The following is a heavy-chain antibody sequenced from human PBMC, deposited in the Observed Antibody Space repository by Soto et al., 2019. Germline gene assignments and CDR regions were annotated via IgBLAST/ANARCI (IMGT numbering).Heavy chain of an antibody. CDR3: ARDQYDILTGPNY. CDR2: ISYDGSNK. J-gene: IGHJ4*02. Sequence: QVQLVESGGGVVQPGRSLRLSCAASGFTFSGYAMHWVRQAPGKGLEWVAVISYDGSNKYYADSVKGRFTNSRDNSKNTLYLQMNGLRPEDAAVYYCARDQYDILTGPNYWGQGTLVTVSS. CDR1: GFTFSGYA. V-gene: IGHV3-30-3*01. D-gene: IGHD3-9*01.